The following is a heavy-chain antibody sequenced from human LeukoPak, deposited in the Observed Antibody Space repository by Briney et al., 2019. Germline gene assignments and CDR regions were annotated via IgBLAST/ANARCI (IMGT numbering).Heavy chain of an antibody. Sequence: SETLSLTCTVSGYSISSGYYWGWIRPPPGKGLEWIGSIYHSGSTYYNPSLKSRVTISVDTSKNQFSLKLSSVTAADTAVYYCARDPLGPYFDYWGQGTLVTVSS. CDR1: GYSISSGYY. V-gene: IGHV4-38-2*02. J-gene: IGHJ4*02. CDR3: ARDPLGPYFDY. CDR2: IYHSGST.